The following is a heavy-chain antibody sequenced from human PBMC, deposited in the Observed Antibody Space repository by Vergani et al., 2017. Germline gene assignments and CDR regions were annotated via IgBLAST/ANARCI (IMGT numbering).Heavy chain of an antibody. V-gene: IGHV1-69*01. CDR3: ARDLTSRWYKTPNWFDP. CDR2: IIPIFGTA. J-gene: IGHJ5*02. Sequence: QVQLVQSGAEVKKPGSSVKVSCKASGGTFSSYAISWVRQAPGQGLEWMGGIIPIFGTANYAQKFQGRVTLPADESTSTAYMELSSLGSEDTAVYYCARDLTSRWYKTPNWFDPWGQGTLVTVSS. D-gene: IGHD6-13*01. CDR1: GGTFSSYA.